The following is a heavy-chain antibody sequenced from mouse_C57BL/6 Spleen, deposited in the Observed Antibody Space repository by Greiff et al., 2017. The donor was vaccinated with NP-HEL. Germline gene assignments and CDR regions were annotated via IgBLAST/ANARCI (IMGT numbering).Heavy chain of an antibody. Sequence: EVKLQESGAELVRPGASVKLSCTASGFNIKDDYMHWVKQRPEQGLEWIGWIDPENGDTEYASKFQGKATITADTSSNTAYLQLSSLTSEDTAVYYCTTKDYYDCWGQGTTLTVSS. CDR2: IDPENGDT. J-gene: IGHJ2*01. CDR1: GFNIKDDY. CDR3: TTKDYYDC. V-gene: IGHV14-4*01.